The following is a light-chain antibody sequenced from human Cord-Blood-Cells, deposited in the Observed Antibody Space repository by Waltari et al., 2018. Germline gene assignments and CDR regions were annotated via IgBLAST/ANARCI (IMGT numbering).Light chain of an antibody. V-gene: IGLV2-14*01. CDR3: SSYTSSSTLV. Sequence: QSALTQPASLPGSPGQSITISCPGTSSDVGGYNYVSWYQQHPGKAPKLMIYDVSNRPAGVSNRFSGSKSGNTASLTISGLQAEDEADYYCSSYTSSSTLVFGTGTKVTVL. J-gene: IGLJ1*01. CDR2: DVS. CDR1: SSDVGGYNY.